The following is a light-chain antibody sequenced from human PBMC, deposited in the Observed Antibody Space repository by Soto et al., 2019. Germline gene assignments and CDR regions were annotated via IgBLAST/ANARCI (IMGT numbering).Light chain of an antibody. V-gene: IGLV2-14*01. Sequence: QSALTQPASVSGSPGQSITISCTGTSSDVGGYNYVSWYQHHPGKAPNLMIYEVFNRPSGVSNRFSGSKSGNTVSLTISGLQAEDEGDYYCTSYASTTPHVVFGGGTKVTVL. J-gene: IGLJ2*01. CDR1: SSDVGGYNY. CDR3: TSYASTTPHVV. CDR2: EVF.